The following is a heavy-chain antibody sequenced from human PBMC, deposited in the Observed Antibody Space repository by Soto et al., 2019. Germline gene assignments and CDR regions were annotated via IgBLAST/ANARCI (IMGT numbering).Heavy chain of an antibody. CDR2: IYPGDSDT. V-gene: IGHV5-51*01. D-gene: IGHD6-19*01. Sequence: PGAVLKISYKGAGSRFTKYWSARVRQMPGKGLEWVGDIYPGDSDTRYSPSFQGQVTISADKSISTAYLRWSSLKASDTAMFYCARSDTSGWRDADYWGQGTLVTVST. CDR3: ARSDTSGWRDADY. J-gene: IGHJ4*02. CDR1: GSRFTKYW.